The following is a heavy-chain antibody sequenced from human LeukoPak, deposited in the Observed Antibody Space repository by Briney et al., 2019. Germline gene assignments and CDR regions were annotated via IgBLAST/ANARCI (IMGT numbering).Heavy chain of an antibody. CDR1: GGSNSTYY. J-gene: IGHJ4*02. V-gene: IGHV4-4*09. D-gene: IGHD3-10*01. CDR3: ARSRGRKVTPFDY. Sequence: SETLSVTCPVSGGSNSTYYRSWIRPPPGRGLAWIGYIYPSGSTDYNPSLQSRVTISLDTSNNQFSLNLNSVTAADTAVYYCARSRGRKVTPFDYWGQGILVTVSS. CDR2: IYPSGST.